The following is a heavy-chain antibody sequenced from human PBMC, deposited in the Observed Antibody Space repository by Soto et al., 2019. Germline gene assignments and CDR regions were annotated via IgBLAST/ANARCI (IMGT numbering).Heavy chain of an antibody. D-gene: IGHD3-16*01. CDR1: GFTFSSYV. CDR2: IWYDGSNK. CDR3: ARAGGGSSCDY. V-gene: IGHV3-33*01. Sequence: QVQLVESGGGVVQPGRSLRLSCAASGFTFSSYVMHWVRQAPGKGLEWVAVIWYDGSNKYYADSVKGRFTISRDNSKNTMYLQMNSLRAEDTAVYYCARAGGGSSCDYWGQGTLVTVSS. J-gene: IGHJ4*02.